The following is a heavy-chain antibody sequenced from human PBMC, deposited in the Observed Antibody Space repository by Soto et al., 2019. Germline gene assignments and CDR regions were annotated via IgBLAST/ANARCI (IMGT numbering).Heavy chain of an antibody. CDR1: NGSISSAIYY. V-gene: IGHV4-39*01. D-gene: IGHD3-10*01. CDR2: IYHSGST. J-gene: IGHJ5*02. CDR3: AGRSSLASVQVYFGEISNYNWFDP. Sequence: SETXSLTCTVSNGSISSAIYYWGWIRQPPGKGLEWIGSIYHSGSTYYNPSLQGRVTISVDTSKNQFSLKLSSVTAADTAVYFCAGRSSLASVQVYFGEISNYNWFDPWGQGTLVTVSS.